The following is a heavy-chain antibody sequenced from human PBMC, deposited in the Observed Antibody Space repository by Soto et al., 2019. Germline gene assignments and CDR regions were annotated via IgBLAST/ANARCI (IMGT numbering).Heavy chain of an antibody. V-gene: IGHV1-18*01. J-gene: IGHJ6*02. D-gene: IGHD2-8*01. CDR1: GYTFTTYD. Sequence: ASVKGSCNASGYTFTTYDISWVRQAPGQGLEWMGRISTYNGNTNYPQSLQGRLTMTTDTSTTTAYMELRSLRSDDTAVYYCARDPYHVLMVNAPNLYGMDVWGQGTTVTVSS. CDR2: ISTYNGNT. CDR3: ARDPYHVLMVNAPNLYGMDV.